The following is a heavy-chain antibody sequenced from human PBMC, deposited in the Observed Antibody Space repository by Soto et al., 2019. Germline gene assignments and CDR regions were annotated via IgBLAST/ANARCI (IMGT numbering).Heavy chain of an antibody. D-gene: IGHD3-16*01. CDR2: IIPILGKP. Sequence: QVQLVQSGAEVKKPGSSVKVSCKSSADAFKTYSVSWERQAPGQGLEWMGGIIPILGKPMYAQKFQDRVSITADESTSTVILEVTSLISEDTAIYYGGRLWGIADHDSWCQGTRVTVSS. J-gene: IGHJ4*02. CDR1: ADAFKTYS. V-gene: IGHV1-69*12. CDR3: GRLWGIADHDS.